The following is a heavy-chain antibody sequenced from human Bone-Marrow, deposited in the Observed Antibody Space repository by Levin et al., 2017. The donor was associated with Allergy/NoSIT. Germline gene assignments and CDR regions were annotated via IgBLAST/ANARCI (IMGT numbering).Heavy chain of an antibody. V-gene: IGHV2-5*01. Sequence: SGPTLVKPTQTLTLTCTFSGFSLTTGGVGVGWFRQPPGEALEWLALRDWPEDNRYSPSLADRLTVTGATSQNQVVLTRTNMQPAETGTYYCAYRRYPTRVVSWYFDLWGRGALVTVSS. CDR1: GFSLTTGGVG. J-gene: IGHJ2*01. CDR3: AYRRYPTRVVSWYFDL. D-gene: IGHD5-24*01. CDR2: RDWPEDN.